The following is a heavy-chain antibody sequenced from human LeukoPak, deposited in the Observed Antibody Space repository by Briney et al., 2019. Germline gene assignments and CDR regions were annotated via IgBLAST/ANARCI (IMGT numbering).Heavy chain of an antibody. V-gene: IGHV1-2*06. J-gene: IGHJ5*02. CDR3: SREFPLRGVIITLRYNWFDP. CDR2: INPNSGGT. D-gene: IGHD3-10*01. Sequence: ASVKVSCKASGYTFTGYYMHWVRQAPGQGLEWMGRINPNSGGTHYAQKFQSRVTMTRDTSISTAYMELSRLRSDDTAVYYCSREFPLRGVIITLRYNWFDPWGQGTLVTVSS. CDR1: GYTFTGYY.